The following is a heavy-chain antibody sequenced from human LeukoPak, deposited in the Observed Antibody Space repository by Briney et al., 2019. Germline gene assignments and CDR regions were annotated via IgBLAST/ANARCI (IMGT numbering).Heavy chain of an antibody. J-gene: IGHJ4*02. CDR2: INHSGRT. CDR3: ARDPTTVVTLPYYFDF. V-gene: IGHV4-34*01. CDR1: GGSFFGSH. D-gene: IGHD4-23*01. Sequence: SETLSLTCAVSGGSFFGSHWNWIRQSPEKGLEWIGQINHSGRTNYNPSLKSLVTSSVVTSKSQFFLKLTSVTAADTAVYYCARDPTTVVTLPYYFDFWGQGTLVTVSS.